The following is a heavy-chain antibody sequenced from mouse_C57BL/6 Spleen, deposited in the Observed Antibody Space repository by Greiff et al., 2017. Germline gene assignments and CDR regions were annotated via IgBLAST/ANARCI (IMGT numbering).Heavy chain of an antibody. Sequence: EVKLVESGEGLVKPGGSLKLSCAASGFTFSSYAMSWVRQTPEKRLEWVAYISSGGDYIYYADTVKGRFTISRDNARNTLYLQMSSLKSEDTAMYYCTRDYYGSSFYWYFDVWGTGTTVTVSS. V-gene: IGHV5-9-1*02. J-gene: IGHJ1*03. CDR2: ISSGGDYI. CDR3: TRDYYGSSFYWYFDV. D-gene: IGHD1-1*01. CDR1: GFTFSSYA.